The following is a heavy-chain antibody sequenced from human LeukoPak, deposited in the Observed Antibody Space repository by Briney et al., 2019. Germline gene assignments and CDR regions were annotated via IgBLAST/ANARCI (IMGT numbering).Heavy chain of an antibody. D-gene: IGHD2-15*01. J-gene: IGHJ4*02. CDR1: GYSISSGYY. CDR3: ARVGSGSLLYYFDY. Sequence: SETLSLTCTVSGYSISSGYYWGWTRQPPGKGLEWIGSIYHSGSTYYNPSPKSRVTISVDTSKNQFSLKLSSVTAADTAVYYCARVGSGSLLYYFDYWGQGTLVTVSS. CDR2: IYHSGST. V-gene: IGHV4-38-2*02.